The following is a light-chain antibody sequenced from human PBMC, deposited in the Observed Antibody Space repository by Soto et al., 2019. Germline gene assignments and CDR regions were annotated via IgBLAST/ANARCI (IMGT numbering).Light chain of an antibody. CDR3: QQYNSYPYT. J-gene: IGKJ2*01. V-gene: IGKV1-5*01. Sequence: DIQMTQSPSTLSASVGDRVTITCRASQSISSWLAWYQQKPGKAPKLLVYDASSLESGVPSRFIASGFATEFTLTISSLQPDDFATYYCQQYNSYPYTFGQGTKLEIK. CDR1: QSISSW. CDR2: DAS.